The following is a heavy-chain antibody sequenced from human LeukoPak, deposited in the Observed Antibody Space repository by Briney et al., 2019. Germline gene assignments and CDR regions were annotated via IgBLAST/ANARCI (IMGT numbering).Heavy chain of an antibody. CDR2: IIPIFGTA. J-gene: IGHJ4*02. CDR1: GGTFSSYA. D-gene: IGHD3-22*01. V-gene: IGHV1-69*01. CDR3: ASRYYYDSSGYYYPSDY. Sequence: SVKVSCKASGGTFSSYAISWVRQAPGQGLEWMGGIIPIFGTANYAQKFQGRVTITADESTSTAYMELSSLRSEDTAVYYCASRYYYDSSGYYYPSDYWGQGTLVTVSS.